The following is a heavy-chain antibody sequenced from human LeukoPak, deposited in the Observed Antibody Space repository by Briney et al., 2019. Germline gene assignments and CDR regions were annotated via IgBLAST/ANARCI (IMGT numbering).Heavy chain of an antibody. J-gene: IGHJ3*02. CDR1: GFTFSSYT. CDR3: AKSQLGYCSGGSCFDAFDI. V-gene: IGHV3-23*01. Sequence: GGSLRLSCAASGFTFSSYTMTWVRQAPGEGLEWVSGISGSGDTTYYADSVKGRFTISRDNSKNTLYLQMNSLRAEDTAVYYCAKSQLGYCSGGSCFDAFDIWGQGTMVTVSS. D-gene: IGHD2-15*01. CDR2: ISGSGDTT.